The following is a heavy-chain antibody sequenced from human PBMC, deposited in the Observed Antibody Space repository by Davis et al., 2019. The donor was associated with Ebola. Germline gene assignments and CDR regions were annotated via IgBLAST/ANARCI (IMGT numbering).Heavy chain of an antibody. CDR3: ARYITNKGGMDV. D-gene: IGHD3-10*01. V-gene: IGHV3-21*04. CDR1: GFTFSSYS. J-gene: IGHJ6*02. Sequence: GGSLRLSCAASGFTFSSYSMNWVRQAPGKGLEWVSSISSSSSYIYYADSVKGRFTISRDNSKNTLYLQMNSLRAEDTAVYYCARYITNKGGMDVWGQGTTVTVSS. CDR2: ISSSSSYI.